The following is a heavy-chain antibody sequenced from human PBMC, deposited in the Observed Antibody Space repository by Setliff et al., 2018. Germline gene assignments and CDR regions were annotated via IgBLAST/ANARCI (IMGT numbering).Heavy chain of an antibody. CDR3: ASGPFLGLLLYYDY. V-gene: IGHV1-18*01. CDR1: GYTFSSYG. D-gene: IGHD3-3*01. CDR2: ISAYNGNT. J-gene: IGHJ4*02. Sequence: ASVKVSCKASGYTFSSYGISWVRQAPGQGLEWMGWISAYNGNTNYAQKLQGRVTMTTDTSTSTAYMELSSLRSEDTAVYYCASGPFLGLLLYYDYWGQGTLVTVSS.